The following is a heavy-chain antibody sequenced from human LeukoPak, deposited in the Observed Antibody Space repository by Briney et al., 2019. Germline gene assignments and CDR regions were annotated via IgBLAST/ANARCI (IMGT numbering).Heavy chain of an antibody. V-gene: IGHV3-23*01. CDR2: ISGSGNST. J-gene: IGHJ2*01. CDR3: VKDISNGYWYFDH. Sequence: QPGGSLRLSWAASGFTFGNYAMMWGRQAPGKGLEWVSVISGSGNSTYYADSVKGRFTISRDNSKNTLYLQMNSLRGEDTAVYHCVKDISNGYWYFDHWGRGTLVTVSS. CDR1: GFTFGNYA.